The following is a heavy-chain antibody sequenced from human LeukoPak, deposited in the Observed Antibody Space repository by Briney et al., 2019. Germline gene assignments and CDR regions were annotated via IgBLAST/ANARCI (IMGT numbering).Heavy chain of an antibody. J-gene: IGHJ5*02. V-gene: IGHV3-21*01. CDR2: ISSSSSYI. CDR3: ARDSDYYDSSGYYLNWFDP. Sequence: GGSLRLSCAASGFTFSSYSMNWVRQAPGKGLEWVSSISSSSSYIYYADSVKGRFTISRDNAKHSLYLQMNSLRAEDTAVYYCARDSDYYDSSGYYLNWFDPWGQGTLVTVSS. D-gene: IGHD3-22*01. CDR1: GFTFSSYS.